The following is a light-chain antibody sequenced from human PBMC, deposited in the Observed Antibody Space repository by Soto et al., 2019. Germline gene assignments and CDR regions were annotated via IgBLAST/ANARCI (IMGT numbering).Light chain of an antibody. CDR2: DTS. CDR3: QQRQYWPPIT. J-gene: IGKJ5*01. Sequence: EIVLTQSPATLSLSPGERATLSCRASQSVSSYLAWYQQKPGQAHRLLIYDTSNRATGVPARFSGSGSGTDFTLTISSLEPEDCAIYYCQQRQYWPPITFGQGTRLEIK. CDR1: QSVSSY. V-gene: IGKV3-11*01.